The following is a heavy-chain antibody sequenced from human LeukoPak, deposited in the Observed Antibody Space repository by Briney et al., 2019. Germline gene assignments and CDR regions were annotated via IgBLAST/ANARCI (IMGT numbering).Heavy chain of an antibody. V-gene: IGHV3-23*01. D-gene: IGHD7-27*01. CDR3: ARDFNWGFDY. CDR1: GFTVSSNY. CDR2: ISGSGAKT. J-gene: IGHJ4*02. Sequence: GGSLRLSCAASGFTVSSNYMSWVRQAPGKGLEWVSAISGSGAKTYYADFVKGRFTISRDDSKYTVNLEMNSLRTEDMALYYCARDFNWGFDYWGQGTLVSVSS.